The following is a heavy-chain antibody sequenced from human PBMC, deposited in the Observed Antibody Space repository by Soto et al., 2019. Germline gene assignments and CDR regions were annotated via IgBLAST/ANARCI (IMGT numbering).Heavy chain of an antibody. CDR2: IYYSGST. D-gene: IGHD2-15*01. V-gene: IGHV4-31*03. Sequence: SSETLSLTCTVSGGSISSGGYYWSWIRQHPGKGLEWIGYIYYSGSTYYNPSLKSRVTISVDTSKNQFSLKLSSVTAADTAVYYCARGSGVVVVAATGGFNWFDPWGQGTLVTVSS. CDR3: ARGSGVVVVAATGGFNWFDP. CDR1: GGSISSGGYY. J-gene: IGHJ5*02.